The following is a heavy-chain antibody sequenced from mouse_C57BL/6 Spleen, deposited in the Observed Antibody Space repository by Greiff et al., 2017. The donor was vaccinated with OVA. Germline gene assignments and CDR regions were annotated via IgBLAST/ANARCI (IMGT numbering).Heavy chain of an antibody. CDR3: TTGGYDYAMDY. J-gene: IGHJ4*01. CDR1: GYAFSSSW. CDR2: IDPEDGDT. D-gene: IGHD2-2*01. V-gene: IGHV1-82*01. Sequence: QVQLQQSGPELVKPGASVKISCKASGYAFSSSWMNWVKQRPGKGLEWIGRIDPEDGDTDYAPKFQGKATMTADTSTNTAYLQLSSLTSEDTAVYYCTTGGYDYAMDYWGQGTSVTVSS.